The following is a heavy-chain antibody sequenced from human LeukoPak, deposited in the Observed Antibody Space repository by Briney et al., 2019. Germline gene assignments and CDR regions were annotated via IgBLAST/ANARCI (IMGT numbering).Heavy chain of an antibody. CDR2: VNWNGGST. V-gene: IGHV3-20*04. CDR3: VRDRCSSTSCHDSPNWFDP. D-gene: IGHD2-2*01. Sequence: PGGSLRLSCAASGFTFDDYGMSRVRQAPGKGLEWISGVNWNGGSTGYADSVKGRFTISRDNAKNSLYLQMNSLRAEDTALYYCVRDRCSSTSCHDSPNWFDPWGQGTLVTVSS. J-gene: IGHJ5*02. CDR1: GFTFDDYG.